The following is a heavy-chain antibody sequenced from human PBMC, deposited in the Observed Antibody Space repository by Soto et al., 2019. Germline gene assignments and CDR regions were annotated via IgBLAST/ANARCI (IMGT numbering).Heavy chain of an antibody. CDR2: IRYSVST. D-gene: IGHD4-4*01. J-gene: IGHJ4*02. CDR3: VSQRTTVITQAYFDY. V-gene: IGHV4-59*08. CDR1: GGSINTHY. Sequence: PSETLSLTCTVSGGSINTHYWSWIRQPPGKGLEWIGFIRYSVSTNYNPSLKSRVTISVDTSKNQFSLNLNSVTASDTAVYFCVSQRTTVITQAYFDYWGPGALVTVSS.